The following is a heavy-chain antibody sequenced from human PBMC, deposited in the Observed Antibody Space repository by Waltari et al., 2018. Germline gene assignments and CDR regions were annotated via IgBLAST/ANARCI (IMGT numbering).Heavy chain of an antibody. CDR1: GFTFSSYC. D-gene: IGHD6-6*01. Sequence: EVLLSESGGRLVQPGGSLTRACVCSGFTFSSYCMCRVRQAPGKGLEWVSGVSGNGGGTDYADSVKGRFTLSRDNSKNILYLQMNSLRAEDTAIYYCAKDRIAGGQLGSRFDYWGQGTLVTVSS. CDR2: VSGNGGGT. J-gene: IGHJ4*02. V-gene: IGHV3-23*01. CDR3: AKDRIAGGQLGSRFDY.